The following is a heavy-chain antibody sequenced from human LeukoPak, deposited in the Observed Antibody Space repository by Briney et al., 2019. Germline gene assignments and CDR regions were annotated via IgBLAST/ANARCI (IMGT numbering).Heavy chain of an antibody. CDR3: AKDQTEVAGTFDY. CDR2: ISLDGSNK. Sequence: GGSLRLSCAASGFTFSRYGMHWVRQTPDKGLEWVAVISLDGSNKYYAESLKGRFTISRDNSKNTLYLHVNSLRPDDTAVYYCAKDQTEVAGTFDYWGQGTLVTVSS. V-gene: IGHV3-30*18. D-gene: IGHD6-19*01. J-gene: IGHJ4*02. CDR1: GFTFSRYG.